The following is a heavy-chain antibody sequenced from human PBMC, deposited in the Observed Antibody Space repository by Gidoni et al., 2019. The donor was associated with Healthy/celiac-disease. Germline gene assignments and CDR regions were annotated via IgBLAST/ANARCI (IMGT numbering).Heavy chain of an antibody. CDR3: ARAGYFSSTSCYEGFDP. J-gene: IGHJ5*02. D-gene: IGHD2-2*01. V-gene: IGHV4-30-2*01. CDR2: MYHRGST. Sequence: QLHLQESGSGLVKPSQTLSLTCAVSGGASSSGGSPGSGIRQPPGKGLEWIGYMYHRGSTSYTPSLKSRVTIAIDMSKNQFSLKLSSVTASDTAVYYCARAGYFSSTSCYEGFDPWCQGPLVTVSS. CDR1: GGASSSGGSP.